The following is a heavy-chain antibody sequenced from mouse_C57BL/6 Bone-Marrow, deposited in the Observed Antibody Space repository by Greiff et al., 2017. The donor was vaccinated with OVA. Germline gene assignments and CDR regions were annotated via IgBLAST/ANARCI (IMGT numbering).Heavy chain of an antibody. J-gene: IGHJ2*01. CDR3: ARSNWAY. CDR2: IDPSDSYT. CDR1: GYTFTSYW. D-gene: IGHD4-1*01. V-gene: IGHV1-59*01. Sequence: QVQLQQPGAELVRPGTSVKLSCKASGYTFTSYWMHWVKQRPGQGLEWIGVIDPSDSYTNYNQKFKGKATLTVDTSSSTAYMQLSSLTSEDSAVYYCARSNWAYWGQGTTLTVSS.